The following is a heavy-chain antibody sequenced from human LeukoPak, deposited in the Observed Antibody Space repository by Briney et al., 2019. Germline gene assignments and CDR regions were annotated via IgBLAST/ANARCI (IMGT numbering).Heavy chain of an antibody. CDR1: GFTFNTYN. CDR3: ARGSSWLDY. V-gene: IGHV3-48*01. J-gene: IGHJ4*02. CDR2: ISRVISTV. Sequence: GGSLRLSCAASGFTFNTYNMNWVRQAPGKGLEWVSFISRVISTVYYADSVKGRFTISRDNAKNSMYLQMNSLRVEDTAVYYCARGSSWLDYWGQGILVTVSS. D-gene: IGHD6-13*01.